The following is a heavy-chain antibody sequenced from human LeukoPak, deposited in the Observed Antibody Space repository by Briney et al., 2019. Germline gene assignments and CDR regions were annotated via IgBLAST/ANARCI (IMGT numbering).Heavy chain of an antibody. V-gene: IGHV4-4*02. CDR2: IYHSGST. Sequence: PSETLSLTCAVSGGSISSSNWWSWVRQPPGKGLEWIGGIYHSGSTNYNPSLKSRVTISVDKSKNQFSLRLSSVTAADTAVYYCATRGSSSETDYWGQGTLVTVSS. CDR3: ATRGSSSETDY. J-gene: IGHJ4*02. D-gene: IGHD6-6*01. CDR1: GGSISSSNW.